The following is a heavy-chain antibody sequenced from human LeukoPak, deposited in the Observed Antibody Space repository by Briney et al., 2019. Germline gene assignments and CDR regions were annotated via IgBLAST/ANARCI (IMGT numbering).Heavy chain of an antibody. CDR1: GFSFSDYS. V-gene: IGHV3-48*01. D-gene: IGHD4-11*01. CDR3: ARSFNYVGWFDP. CDR2: ISRSSSPI. J-gene: IGHJ5*02. Sequence: HPGGSLRLSCAASGFSFSDYSMNWVRQAPGKGLEWVSYISRSSSPIYYADSVKGRFTISRDNAKNSLYLQMNSLRAEDTAVYYCARSFNYVGWFDPWGHGTLVTVSS.